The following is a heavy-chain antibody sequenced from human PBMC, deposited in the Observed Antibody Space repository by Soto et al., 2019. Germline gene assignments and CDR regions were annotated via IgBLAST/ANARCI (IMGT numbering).Heavy chain of an antibody. V-gene: IGHV4-59*01. CDR2: IYYSGST. D-gene: IGHD6-13*01. CDR1: GGSISSYY. Sequence: PSATLSLTCTVSGGSISSYYWSWIRQPPGKGLEWIGYIYYSGSTNYNPSLKSRVTISVDTSKNQFSLKLSSVTAADTAVYYCARCSDHSSSWSDFDYWGQGTLVTVSS. J-gene: IGHJ4*02. CDR3: ARCSDHSSSWSDFDY.